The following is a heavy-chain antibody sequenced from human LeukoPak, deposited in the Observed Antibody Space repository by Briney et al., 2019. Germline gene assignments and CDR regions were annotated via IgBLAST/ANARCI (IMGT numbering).Heavy chain of an antibody. V-gene: IGHV6-1*01. CDR2: TYYRSRWGN. CDR1: GDSVSNNIAT. Sequence: SQTLSLTCAISGDSVSNNIATWNWVRQSPSRGLEWLGRTYYRSRWGNDYAISVKGRITINPDTSRNQFSLQLNSVTPEDTAVYYCARSLRGVVPKFDYWGQGTLVTVSS. J-gene: IGHJ4*02. D-gene: IGHD3-3*01. CDR3: ARSLRGVVPKFDY.